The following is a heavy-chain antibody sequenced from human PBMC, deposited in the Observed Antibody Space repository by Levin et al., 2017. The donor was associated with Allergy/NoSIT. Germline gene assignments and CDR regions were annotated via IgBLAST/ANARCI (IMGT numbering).Heavy chain of an antibody. J-gene: IGHJ4*02. Sequence: GESLKISCAASGFTFSSYSMNWVRQAPGKGLEWVSSISSSSHYIYYADSMKGRITISRDNAKNSLFLQMNSLRAEDTAVYYCARTPDIIPRVWGQGTLVTVSS. CDR2: ISSSSHYI. CDR1: GFTFSSYS. D-gene: IGHD3-3*01. V-gene: IGHV3-21*01. CDR3: ARTPDIIPRV.